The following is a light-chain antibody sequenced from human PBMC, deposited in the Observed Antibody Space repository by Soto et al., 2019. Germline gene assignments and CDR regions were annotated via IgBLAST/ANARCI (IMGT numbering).Light chain of an antibody. CDR2: GAS. Sequence: IVLTLAPGTLSLSPGERATLSCRASQSVSSSYLAWYQQKPGQAPRLLIYGASSRATGIPDRFSGSGSGTDFTLTISRLEPEDFAVYYCQQYGSSPPTFGQGTKV. CDR1: QSVSSSY. V-gene: IGKV3-20*01. J-gene: IGKJ1*01. CDR3: QQYGSSPPT.